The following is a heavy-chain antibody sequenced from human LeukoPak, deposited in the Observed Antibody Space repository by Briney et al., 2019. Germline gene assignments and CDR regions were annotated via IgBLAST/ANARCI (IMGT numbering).Heavy chain of an antibody. CDR1: GFSFSDYY. J-gene: IGHJ3*01. V-gene: IGHV3-11*04. Sequence: GGSLRLSCAASGFSFSDYYMTWIRQAPGKGLEWLSYISSITGRIIYYADSVKGRFTISRDNTKNALFLQLVSRRVEDTAVYYCARYYSDAFDVWGQGPVVTVSS. CDR3: ARYYSDAFDV. D-gene: IGHD3-10*01. CDR2: ISSITGRII.